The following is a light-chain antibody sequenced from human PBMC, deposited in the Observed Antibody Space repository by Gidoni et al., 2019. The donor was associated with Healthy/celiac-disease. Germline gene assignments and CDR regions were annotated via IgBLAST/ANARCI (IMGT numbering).Light chain of an antibody. CDR3: AAWDDSLSVV. CDR2: RNN. Sequence: QSVLTQPPSASGTPGQRGTTPCSGSSSNIGSNYVYWYQQLPGTAPKLLIYRNNQRPSGVPDRFSGSKSGTSASLAISGLRSEDEADYYCAAWDDSLSVVFGGGTKLTVL. V-gene: IGLV1-47*01. J-gene: IGLJ3*02. CDR1: SSNIGSNY.